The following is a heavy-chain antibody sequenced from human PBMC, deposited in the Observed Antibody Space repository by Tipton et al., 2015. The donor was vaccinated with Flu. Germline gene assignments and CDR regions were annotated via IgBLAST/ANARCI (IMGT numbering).Heavy chain of an antibody. Sequence: TLSLTCTVSGDSISRGSYYYNWIRQPAGEGLEWIGRIYTNTNTNYKASLKSRVTISIDTSKNQFSLKVFSVTAADTAVYYCARRDYSNYVSDPKSWFDPWGQGILVTVSS. J-gene: IGHJ5*02. CDR3: ARRDYSNYVSDPKSWFDP. V-gene: IGHV4-61*02. CDR1: GDSISRGSYY. D-gene: IGHD4-11*01. CDR2: IYTNTNT.